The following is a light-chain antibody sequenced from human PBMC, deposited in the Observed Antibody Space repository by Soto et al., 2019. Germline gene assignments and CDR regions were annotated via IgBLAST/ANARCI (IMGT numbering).Light chain of an antibody. CDR1: QSVFNNH. CDR2: GAS. CDR3: QQYGSSPTT. Sequence: EIVLTQSPGTLSLSPGERATLSCRASQSVFNNHIGWYQQKPGQAPRRLTFGASFRATGIPDRFSGSGSGTDFTLTISRLEPEDFAVYYCQQYGSSPTTLGQGTKVDIK. J-gene: IGKJ1*01. V-gene: IGKV3-20*01.